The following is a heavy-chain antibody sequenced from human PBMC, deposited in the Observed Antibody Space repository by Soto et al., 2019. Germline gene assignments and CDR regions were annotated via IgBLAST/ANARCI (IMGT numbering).Heavy chain of an antibody. Sequence: SETLSLTCTVSGDSISSSTYSWGWIRQPPGKGLEYIGTIYYSGKTYYNWPLESRVTMSLDTSKNQFSLRLTSVTAADTALYYCAREVTIFGVVTGGFDPWGQGTLVTVSS. V-gene: IGHV4-39*02. CDR1: GDSISSSTYS. J-gene: IGHJ5*02. CDR2: IYYSGKT. CDR3: AREVTIFGVVTGGFDP. D-gene: IGHD3-3*01.